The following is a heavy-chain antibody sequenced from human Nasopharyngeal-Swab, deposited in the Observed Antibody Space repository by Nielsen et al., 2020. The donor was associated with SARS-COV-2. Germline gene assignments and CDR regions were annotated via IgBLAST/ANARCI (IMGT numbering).Heavy chain of an antibody. CDR2: IVGSGDISGSDGNT. D-gene: IGHD2/OR15-2a*01. Sequence: GESLKISCVASGYSFRTYGMSWVRQAPGKGLEWVAAIVGSGDISGSDGNTYYADSVKGRFTISRDNSKNTLSLQMNSLRAEDTAVYYCAKDLRGPYFFWGQGTLVTVSS. V-gene: IGHV3-23*01. J-gene: IGHJ4*02. CDR3: AKDLRGPYFF. CDR1: GYSFRTYG.